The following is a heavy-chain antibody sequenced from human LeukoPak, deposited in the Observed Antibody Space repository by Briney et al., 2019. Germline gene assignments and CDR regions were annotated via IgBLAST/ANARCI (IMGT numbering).Heavy chain of an antibody. J-gene: IGHJ3*02. V-gene: IGHV3-21*01. Sequence: GGSLRLSCAASGFTFSDYSMNWVRQAPGKGLEWVSSISATRSYIYYADSVKGRFTISRDNARNSLYLQMSSLRVEDTAVYYCARVRYYDSSGYYLDAFDIWGQGTMDTVSS. CDR1: GFTFSDYS. CDR3: ARVRYYDSSGYYLDAFDI. CDR2: ISATRSYI. D-gene: IGHD3-22*01.